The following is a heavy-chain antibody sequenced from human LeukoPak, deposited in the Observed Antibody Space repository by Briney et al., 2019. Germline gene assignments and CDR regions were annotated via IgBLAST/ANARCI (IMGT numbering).Heavy chain of an antibody. CDR3: ARSKYTRMGEGVLGVYDS. CDR1: GYSFTDYW. CDR2: IFTGGST. D-gene: IGHD5/OR15-5a*01. Sequence: GESLQISCKTSGYSFTDYWIGWVRQSPGRGLEWVSHIFTGGSTYYADSVKGRFTISRDDSKNTVFLQMNSLRAEDTAKYYCARSKYTRMGEGVLGVYDSWGLGTLVTVSS. V-gene: IGHV3-66*01. J-gene: IGHJ4*02.